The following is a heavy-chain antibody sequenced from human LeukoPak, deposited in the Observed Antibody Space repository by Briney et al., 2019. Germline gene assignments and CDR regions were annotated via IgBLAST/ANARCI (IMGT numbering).Heavy chain of an antibody. J-gene: IGHJ4*02. CDR1: GFTFSSYA. V-gene: IGHV3-23*01. D-gene: IGHD1-26*01. Sequence: GGSLRLSCAASGFTFSSYAMSWVRQAPGKGLEWVSAISGSGGSTYYADSVKGRFTISRDNSKNTLYLQMNSLRAEDTAVYYCAKDSYSGSYYDRFLDYWGQGTLVTASS. CDR3: AKDSYSGSYYDRFLDY. CDR2: ISGSGGST.